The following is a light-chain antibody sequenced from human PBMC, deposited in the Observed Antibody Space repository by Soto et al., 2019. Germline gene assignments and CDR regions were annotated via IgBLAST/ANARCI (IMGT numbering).Light chain of an antibody. CDR1: QGISSY. Sequence: IQLTQSPSSLSASVGDRVTITCRASQGISSYLAGYQQKPGKAPKLLIYAASTLQSGVPSRFSGSGSGTDFTLTISSLQPEDFATYYCQQLNSYRLTFGGGTKVEIK. CDR2: AAS. CDR3: QQLNSYRLT. J-gene: IGKJ4*01. V-gene: IGKV1-9*01.